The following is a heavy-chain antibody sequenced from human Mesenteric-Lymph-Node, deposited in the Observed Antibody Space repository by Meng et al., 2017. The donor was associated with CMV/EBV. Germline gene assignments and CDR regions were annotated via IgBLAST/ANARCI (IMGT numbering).Heavy chain of an antibody. D-gene: IGHD6-19*01. J-gene: IGHJ5*02. CDR2: ISWNSGSI. CDR3: AKDRHSSGWLGWFDP. V-gene: IGHV3-9*01. Sequence: GGSLRLSCAASGFTFRSYAMSWVRQAPGKGLEWVSGISWNSGSIGYADSVKGRFTISRDNAKNSLYLQMNSLRAEDTALYYCAKDRHSSGWLGWFDPWGQGTLVTVSS. CDR1: GFTFRSYA.